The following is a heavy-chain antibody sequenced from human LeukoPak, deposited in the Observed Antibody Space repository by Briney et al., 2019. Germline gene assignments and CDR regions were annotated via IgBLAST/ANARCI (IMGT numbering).Heavy chain of an antibody. D-gene: IGHD3-9*01. Sequence: PGGSLRLSCAASGFTFSSYWMHWVRLDPRKGLVWVSRINGDGRNINYADSVRGRFTISRDNAKNTLYLQMNTLRVEDTAVYYCTRDLMDYDVSTGLHHYYMDVWGQGTTVTVSS. V-gene: IGHV3-74*01. CDR1: GFTFSSYW. CDR3: TRDLMDYDVSTGLHHYYMDV. CDR2: INGDGRNI. J-gene: IGHJ6*02.